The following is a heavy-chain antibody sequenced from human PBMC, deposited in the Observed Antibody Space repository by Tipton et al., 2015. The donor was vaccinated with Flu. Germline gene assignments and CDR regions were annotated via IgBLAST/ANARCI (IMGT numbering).Heavy chain of an antibody. CDR2: ISDTGRT. J-gene: IGHJ4*02. CDR1: GDSISGGGYY. Sequence: TLSLTCTVSGDSISGGGYYWSWIRQNPGKGLEWIGFISDTGRTKYNPSLKSRFTMSVDTSKDQFYLNLRSVTAADSAVYYCARDLSYGGDHYFDQWGQGTLVTVSS. V-gene: IGHV4-31*03. D-gene: IGHD4-23*01. CDR3: ARDLSYGGDHYFDQ.